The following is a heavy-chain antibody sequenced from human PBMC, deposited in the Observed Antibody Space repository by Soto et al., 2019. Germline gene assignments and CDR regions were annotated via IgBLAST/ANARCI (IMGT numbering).Heavy chain of an antibody. Sequence: PXETLSLTCSVAGAALNSGNYYWSWIRQVPGKGLEWIGHIYVTGAVDYNPSLRDRITISQDTSERQFSLNLRLVTAADTAVYYCARLRIATNNYKWFDHWGQGTQVTVSS. V-gene: IGHV4-31*03. CDR1: GAALNSGNYY. D-gene: IGHD2-21*01. CDR2: IYVTGAV. CDR3: ARLRIATNNYKWFDH. J-gene: IGHJ5*02.